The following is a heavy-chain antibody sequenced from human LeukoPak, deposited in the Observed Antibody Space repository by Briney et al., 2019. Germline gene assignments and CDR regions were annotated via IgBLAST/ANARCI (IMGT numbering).Heavy chain of an antibody. J-gene: IGHJ4*02. CDR1: GYTFTSYG. CDR2: INPNSGGT. V-gene: IGHV1-2*04. D-gene: IGHD1-26*01. CDR3: ARGTWELPTALFDY. Sequence: ASVKVSCKASGYTFTSYGISWVRQAPGQGLEWMGWINPNSGGTNYAQKFQGWVTMTRDTSISTAYMELNRLGSDDTAVYYCARGTWELPTALFDYWGQGTLVTISS.